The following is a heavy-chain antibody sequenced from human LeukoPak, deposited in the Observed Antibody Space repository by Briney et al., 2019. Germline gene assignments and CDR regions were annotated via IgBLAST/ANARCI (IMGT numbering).Heavy chain of an antibody. Sequence: GGSLRLSCAASGFTFSRYWMHWVRQAPGKGLVWVSRINSDGSDITYADSVKGRFTISRDNPKNTVYLQMNSLRAEDTAVYYCARGSLGDGSLLIDYWGQGTLVTVSS. D-gene: IGHD1-26*01. J-gene: IGHJ4*02. CDR1: GFTFSRYW. CDR3: ARGSLGDGSLLIDY. V-gene: IGHV3-74*01. CDR2: INSDGSDI.